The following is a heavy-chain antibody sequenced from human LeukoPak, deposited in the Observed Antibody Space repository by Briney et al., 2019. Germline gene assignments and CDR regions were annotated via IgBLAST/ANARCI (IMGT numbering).Heavy chain of an antibody. CDR3: AKGYDFWSGYNPGFDY. J-gene: IGHJ4*02. CDR2: ISGSGGST. V-gene: IGHV3-23*01. Sequence: GGSLRLSCAASGFTFSNFAMHWVRQAPGKGLEWVSAISGSGGSTYYADSVKGRFTISRDNSKNTLYLQMNSLRAEDTAVYYCAKGYDFWSGYNPGFDYWGQGTLVTVSS. CDR1: GFTFSNFA. D-gene: IGHD3-3*01.